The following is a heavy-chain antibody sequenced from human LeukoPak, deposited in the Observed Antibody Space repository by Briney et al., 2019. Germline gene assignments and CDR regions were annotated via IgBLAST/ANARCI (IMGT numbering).Heavy chain of an antibody. CDR1: GYTFTSYG. Sequence: ASLKVSCKASGYTFTSYGISWVRQAPGQGLEWMGWISAYNGNTNYTQKLQGRVTMTTDTSTSTAYMELRSLRSDDTAVYYCARDGKEYFDWVSDYWGQGTLVTVSS. CDR3: ARDGKEYFDWVSDY. D-gene: IGHD3-9*01. CDR2: ISAYNGNT. J-gene: IGHJ4*02. V-gene: IGHV1-18*01.